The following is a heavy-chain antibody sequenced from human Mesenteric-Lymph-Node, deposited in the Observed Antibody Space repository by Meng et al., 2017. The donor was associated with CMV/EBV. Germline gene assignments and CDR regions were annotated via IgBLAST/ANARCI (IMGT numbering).Heavy chain of an antibody. CDR1: GITFSDYS. J-gene: IGHJ4*02. CDR3: ARAADKSMFDY. Sequence: GGSLRLSCAASGITFSDYSMSWIRQAPGKGLEWISYISSSGSSIYYADSVKGRLTVSRDNAKNSVYLQMDSLGAEDTAVYYCARAADKSMFDYWGQGTLVTVSS. V-gene: IGHV3-11*01. CDR2: ISSSGSSI. D-gene: IGHD5-18*01.